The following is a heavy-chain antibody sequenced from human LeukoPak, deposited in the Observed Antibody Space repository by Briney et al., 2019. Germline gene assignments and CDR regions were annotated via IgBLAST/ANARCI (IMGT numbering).Heavy chain of an antibody. CDR2: IYSGGTA. Sequence: WGSLRLSCAASGFTVSVNYMSWVRQAPGKGLEWVSVIYSGGTAYYADSVKGRFTISRDNSKNTLYLQMNSLRAEDTAVYYCARGLLWFGESSYWYFDLWGRGTLVTVSS. V-gene: IGHV3-53*01. D-gene: IGHD3-10*01. J-gene: IGHJ2*01. CDR1: GFTVSVNY. CDR3: ARGLLWFGESSYWYFDL.